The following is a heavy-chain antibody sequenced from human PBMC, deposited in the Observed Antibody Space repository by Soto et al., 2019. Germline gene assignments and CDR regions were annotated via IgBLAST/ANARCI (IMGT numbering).Heavy chain of an antibody. J-gene: IGHJ4*02. CDR2: INAGNGNT. CDR3: ASVLRGWYWLDY. Sequence: QVQLVQSGAEVKKPGASVQVSCKASGYTFTSYAMPWVRQAPGQRLEWMGWINAGNGNTKYSQKFQGRVTITRDTSASTAYMELSSLRSEDTAVYYCASVLRGWYWLDYWGQGTLVTVSS. V-gene: IGHV1-3*01. CDR1: GYTFTSYA. D-gene: IGHD6-19*01.